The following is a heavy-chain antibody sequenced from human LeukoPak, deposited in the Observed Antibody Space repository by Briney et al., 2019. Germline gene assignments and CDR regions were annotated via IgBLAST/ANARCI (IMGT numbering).Heavy chain of an antibody. Sequence: SETLSLTCTVSGGSISSYYWSWIRQPPGEGLEWIGYIYYSGSTNYNPSLKSRVTISVDTSKNQFSLKLSSVTAADTAVYYCARVEYQLPFGAFDIWGQGTMVTVSS. CDR2: IYYSGST. V-gene: IGHV4-59*01. J-gene: IGHJ3*02. CDR1: GGSISSYY. CDR3: ARVEYQLPFGAFDI. D-gene: IGHD2-2*01.